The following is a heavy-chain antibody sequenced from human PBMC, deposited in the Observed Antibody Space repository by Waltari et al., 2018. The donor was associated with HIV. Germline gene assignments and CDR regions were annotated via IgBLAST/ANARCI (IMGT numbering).Heavy chain of an antibody. V-gene: IGHV7-4-1*02. CDR2: INTNTGNP. CDR3: ARAREWELLYPIDY. CDR1: GYTLINYS. D-gene: IGHD1-26*01. J-gene: IGHJ4*02. Sequence: QVPLVQSGSELKKPGASVKVSLKASGYTLINYSMTWVAQAPGQGLEWMGWINTNTGNPTYAQGFTGRFVFSLDTSVSTAYLQISSLKTEDTAVYYCARAREWELLYPIDYWGQGTLVTVS.